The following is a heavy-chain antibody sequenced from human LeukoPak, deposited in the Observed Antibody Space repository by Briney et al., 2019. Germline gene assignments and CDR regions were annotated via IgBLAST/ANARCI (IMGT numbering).Heavy chain of an antibody. J-gene: IGHJ4*02. D-gene: IGHD3-22*01. Sequence: GGSLRLPCAASGFTFSSYIMNWVRQAPGKGLEWVSSISSRSSQIYYADSVKGRFTISRDNAKNSPYLQMNSLRAEDTAVYYCARYSSGFDYWGQGTLVTVSS. CDR2: ISSRSSQI. V-gene: IGHV3-21*01. CDR3: ARYSSGFDY. CDR1: GFTFSSYI.